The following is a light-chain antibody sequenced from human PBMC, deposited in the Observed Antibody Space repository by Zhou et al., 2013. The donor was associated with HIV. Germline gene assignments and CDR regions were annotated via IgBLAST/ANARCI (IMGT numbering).Light chain of an antibody. CDR2: AAS. CDR3: LQRNISPLT. J-gene: IGKJ4*01. V-gene: IGKV3-11*01. Sequence: EIVLTQSPATLSLSPGDTATLSCRASQSISSHLAWYQQTRGQAPRLLIYAASTRATGIPARFSGSGSGTDFTLTISSLEPEDFAVYYCLQRNISPLTFGGGTKVEIK. CDR1: QSISSH.